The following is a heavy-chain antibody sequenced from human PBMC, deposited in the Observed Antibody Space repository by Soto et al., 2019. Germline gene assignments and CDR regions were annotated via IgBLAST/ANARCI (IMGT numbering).Heavy chain of an antibody. J-gene: IGHJ4*02. CDR3: ARKDYDSRLDF. Sequence: PSETLSLTCTVSGDPVSSGSFYWSWIRQPPGKGLEWIGYVYYTGNSNNSPSLKSRVTISIDTSKNEFSLKLRSVTAADTAVYYCARKDYDSRLDFWGQGTLVTVSS. V-gene: IGHV4-61*01. D-gene: IGHD3-22*01. CDR2: VYYTGNS. CDR1: GDPVSSGSFY.